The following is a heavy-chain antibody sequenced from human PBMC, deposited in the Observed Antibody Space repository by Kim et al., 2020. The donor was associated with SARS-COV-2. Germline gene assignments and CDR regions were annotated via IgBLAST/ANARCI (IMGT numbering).Heavy chain of an antibody. V-gene: IGHV4-59*01. Sequence: SETLSLTCTVSGGSISSYYWSWIRQPPGKGLEWIGYIYYSGSTNYNPSLKSRVTISVDTSKNQFSLKLSSVTAADTAVYYCARDHGSGWYRARGGYYYGMDVWGQGTTVTVSS. CDR3: ARDHGSGWYRARGGYYYGMDV. D-gene: IGHD6-19*01. CDR1: GGSISSYY. J-gene: IGHJ6*02. CDR2: IYYSGST.